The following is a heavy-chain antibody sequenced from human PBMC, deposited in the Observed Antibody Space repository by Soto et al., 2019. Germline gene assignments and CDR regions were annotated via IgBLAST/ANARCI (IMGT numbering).Heavy chain of an antibody. CDR1: GFTFNIFG. J-gene: IGHJ4*02. Sequence: GGSLRLSCTASGFTFNIFGMSWVRQAPGKGLEWVSGISGSGGNTYYADSVKGRFTISRDNSKNTLFLQMNSLRAEDTAVYYCAKVWGMATIQAIVYWGQGTLVTVSS. V-gene: IGHV3-23*01. CDR3: AKVWGMATIQAIVY. CDR2: ISGSGGNT. D-gene: IGHD3-16*01.